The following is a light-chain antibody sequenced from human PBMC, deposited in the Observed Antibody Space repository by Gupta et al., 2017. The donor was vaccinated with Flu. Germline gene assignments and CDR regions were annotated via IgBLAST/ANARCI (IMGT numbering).Light chain of an antibody. J-gene: IGKJ1*01. CDR3: QTYHSVPPT. V-gene: IGKV1-27*01. CDR2: AAS. Sequence: DIQMTQSPSSLSASVGDRVTITCRASQGISNYLAWYQQKPGKVPMLLIHAASTLQSGVPSRFSGGGSGTDFTLTISSLQPEDVATYYCQTYHSVPPTFGQGTKVEIK. CDR1: QGISNY.